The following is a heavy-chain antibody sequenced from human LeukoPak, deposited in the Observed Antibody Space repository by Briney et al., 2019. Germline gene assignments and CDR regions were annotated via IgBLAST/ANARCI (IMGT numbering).Heavy chain of an antibody. V-gene: IGHV3-49*03. J-gene: IGHJ4*02. CDR3: TRTRAVARNPYYFDY. CDR2: IRSKAYGGTT. Sequence: GGSLRLSCTASGFTFGDYAMSWFRQAPGKGLEWVGFIRSKAYGGTTEYAASVKGRFTISRDDSKSIAYLQMNSLKTEDTAVYYCTRTRAVARNPYYFDYWGQGTLVTVSS. D-gene: IGHD6-19*01. CDR1: GFTFGDYA.